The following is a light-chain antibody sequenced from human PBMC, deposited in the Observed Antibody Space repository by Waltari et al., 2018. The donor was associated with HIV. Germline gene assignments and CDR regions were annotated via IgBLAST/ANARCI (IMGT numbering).Light chain of an antibody. CDR1: KLGNKY. V-gene: IGLV3-1*01. Sequence: SYDLTQPPAVSVAPGQTASINCSGDKLGNKYACWYQQKPGQSPVLVIYQDTKRPSGIPERFSCSHSGNTATLTVSGTQAMDEADYYCQAWDSSTVLFGGGTTLTVL. CDR2: QDT. J-gene: IGLJ2*01. CDR3: QAWDSSTVL.